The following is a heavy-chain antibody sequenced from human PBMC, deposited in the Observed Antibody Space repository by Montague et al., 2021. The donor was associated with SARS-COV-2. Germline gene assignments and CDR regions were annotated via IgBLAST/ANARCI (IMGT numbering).Heavy chain of an antibody. CDR2: IYYSGST. D-gene: IGHD6-19*01. V-gene: IGHV4-59*01. J-gene: IGHJ6*02. CDR1: GGSINSYY. Sequence: SETLCLTCAVSGGSINSYYWSWIRQPSGKGLEWIGYIYYSGSTIYNPSLKSRVTISIDTSKNQFSLKLNSVTAADTAVYYCAGRPTPSYSSGWYLFYYAMDVWGQGTTVTVSS. CDR3: AGRPTPSYSSGWYLFYYAMDV.